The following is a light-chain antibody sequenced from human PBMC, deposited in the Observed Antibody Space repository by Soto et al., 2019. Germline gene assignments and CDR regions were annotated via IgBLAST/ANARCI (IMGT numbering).Light chain of an antibody. CDR1: QPISNN. CDR2: ASS. CDR3: QQTDSTPIT. Sequence: DIQMTQSPSSLSASVGDRVTITCRASQPISNNLNWYQQRPGKPPNLLIYASSSVQRGVPSRFSGGGSGTEFTLTISSLQPEDFAIYYCQQTDSTPITFGQGTRLEIK. V-gene: IGKV1-39*01. J-gene: IGKJ5*01.